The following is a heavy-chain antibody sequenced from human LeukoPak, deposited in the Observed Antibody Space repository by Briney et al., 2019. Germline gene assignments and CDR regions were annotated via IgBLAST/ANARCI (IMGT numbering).Heavy chain of an antibody. Sequence: SETLSLTCTVSDGSISSYYWSWIRQPPGKGLEWIGHIYDSGSTNYNPSLKSRVTISVDTSKNQFSLKLSSVTAADTAVYYCATYPRTIFGVAGGFDYWGQGTLVTVSS. CDR3: ATYPRTIFGVAGGFDY. CDR2: IYDSGST. D-gene: IGHD3-3*01. J-gene: IGHJ4*02. CDR1: DGSISSYY. V-gene: IGHV4-59*08.